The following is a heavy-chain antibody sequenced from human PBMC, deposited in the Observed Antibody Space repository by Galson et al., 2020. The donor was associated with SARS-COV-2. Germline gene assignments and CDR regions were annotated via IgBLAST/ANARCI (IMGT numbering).Heavy chain of an antibody. V-gene: IGHV4-59*01. D-gene: IGHD1-1*01. CDR2: IYYSGGT. CDR3: ARVGGNDGWNWFDP. J-gene: IGHJ5*02. CDR1: GGSMSKYY. Sequence: SQTLSLTCSVSGGSMSKYYWSWIRQSPGKGLEWIGNIYYSGGTKYNPSLKSRVSMSVDTSENQFSLKLNSVTAADTAGYYCARVGGNDGWNWFDPWGQGTLVTVSS.